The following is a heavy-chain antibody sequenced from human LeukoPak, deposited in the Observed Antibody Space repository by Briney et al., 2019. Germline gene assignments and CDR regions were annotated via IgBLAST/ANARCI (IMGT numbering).Heavy chain of an antibody. CDR1: GVFISTYS. V-gene: IGHV4-59*01. CDR3: TQGAGWLIDY. CDR2: ISYSGST. J-gene: IGHJ4*02. D-gene: IGHD3-16*01. Sequence: PSETLSLTCTVSGVFISTYSWSWIRQPPGKGLEWIGYISYSGSTSYNPSLRSRVTISVDTSKNQFSLKLSSVTAADTAVYYCTQGAGWLIDYWGQGILVSVSS.